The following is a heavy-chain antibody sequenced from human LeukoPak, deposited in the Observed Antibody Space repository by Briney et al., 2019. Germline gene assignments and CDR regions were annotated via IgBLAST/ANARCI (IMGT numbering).Heavy chain of an antibody. D-gene: IGHD4-23*01. J-gene: IGHJ3*01. CDR1: GGSISSGSYY. CDR2: IYASGST. V-gene: IGHV4-61*02. CDR3: ARVLRGGNSGYAFDL. Sequence: PSETLSLTCTVSGGSISSGSYYWSWIRQPAGKGLEWIGRIYASGSTDYNPSLKSRVTISVDTSKNQFSLKLSSVTAADTAVYYCARVLRGGNSGYAFDLWGQGTMVTVSS.